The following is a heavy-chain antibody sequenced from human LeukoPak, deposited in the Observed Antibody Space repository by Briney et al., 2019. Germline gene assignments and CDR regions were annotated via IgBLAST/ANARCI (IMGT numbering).Heavy chain of an antibody. CDR1: GYSFTSYW. D-gene: IGHD3-9*01. Sequence: PGESLKISCKGSGYSFTSYWIGWVRQMPGKGLEWMGIIYPGDSDTRYSPSFQGQVTISADKSISTAYLQWSSLKASDTAVYYCARQNYDILTADYYYYYMDVWSKGTTVTVSS. CDR3: ARQNYDILTADYYYYYMDV. CDR2: IYPGDSDT. J-gene: IGHJ6*03. V-gene: IGHV5-51*01.